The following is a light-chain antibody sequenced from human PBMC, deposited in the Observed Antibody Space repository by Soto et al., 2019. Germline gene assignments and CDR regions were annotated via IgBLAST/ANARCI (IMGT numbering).Light chain of an antibody. J-gene: IGKJ1*01. V-gene: IGKV3-15*01. CDR2: DAS. CDR3: QQYNSWPT. CDR1: QSVSSN. Sequence: EIVMTQSPATLSVSPGERATLSCRASQSVSSNLAWYQQKPGQAPRLLIHDASTRATGIPARFSGSGSGTEFTLTLSSLQSEDFAVYYCQQYNSWPTFGQGTKVEIK.